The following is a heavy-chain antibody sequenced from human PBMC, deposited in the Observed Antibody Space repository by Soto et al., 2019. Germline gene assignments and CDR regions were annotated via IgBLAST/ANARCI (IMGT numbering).Heavy chain of an antibody. Sequence: QVQLVQSGAEVKKPGSSVKVSCKASGGTFSSYAISWVRQAPGQGLEWMGGIIPIFGTANYAQKFQGRVTIAAHQYTSIAYMELSSLRSEDTAVYYCARDTEAAADLNLDMDVWGRGTTVTVSS. CDR2: IIPIFGTA. J-gene: IGHJ6*02. CDR1: GGTFSSYA. CDR3: ARDTEAAADLNLDMDV. D-gene: IGHD6-13*01. V-gene: IGHV1-69*12.